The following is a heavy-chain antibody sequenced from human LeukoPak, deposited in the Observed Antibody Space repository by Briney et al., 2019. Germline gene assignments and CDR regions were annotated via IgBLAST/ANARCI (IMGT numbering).Heavy chain of an antibody. D-gene: IGHD2-15*01. Sequence: GGSLRLSCAASGFTFSSYAMSWVRQAPGKGLEWVSSLSGSGGNTYYADSVKGRFTISRDNSKNTLYLQMNSLRAEDTAVYYCAREYCSGGSCYPGDYMDVWGKGTTVTVSS. J-gene: IGHJ6*03. V-gene: IGHV3-23*01. CDR2: LSGSGGNT. CDR1: GFTFSSYA. CDR3: AREYCSGGSCYPGDYMDV.